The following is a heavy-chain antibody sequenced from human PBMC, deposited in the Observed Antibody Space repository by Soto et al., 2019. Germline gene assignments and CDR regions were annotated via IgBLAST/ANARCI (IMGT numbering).Heavy chain of an antibody. CDR1: GYTFTSYG. CDR2: ISAYNGNT. D-gene: IGHD3-3*01. J-gene: IGHJ2*01. V-gene: IGHV1-18*01. Sequence: QVQLVQSGAEVKKPGASVKVSCKASGYTFTSYGISWVRQAPGQGLEWMGWISAYNGNTNYAQKLQGRVTMTTDTATSTAYMELRSLRSDDTAVYYCARRVSGPQFQLRPSGFRSYWYFDLWGCGTLVTVSS. CDR3: ARRVSGPQFQLRPSGFRSYWYFDL.